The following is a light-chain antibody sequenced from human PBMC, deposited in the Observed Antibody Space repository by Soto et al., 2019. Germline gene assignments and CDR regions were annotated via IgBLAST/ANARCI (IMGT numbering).Light chain of an antibody. Sequence: DIVITQSPLSLPVTPGEPASISCRSSQSLLHSNGYNYLDWYLQKPGQSPQLLIYLGSNRASGVPDRFSGSGSGTDFTLKISRVEAVDVGVYYCMQALQTPLFTFGPGTKVDIK. CDR1: QSLLHSNGYNY. V-gene: IGKV2-28*01. CDR3: MQALQTPLFT. J-gene: IGKJ3*01. CDR2: LGS.